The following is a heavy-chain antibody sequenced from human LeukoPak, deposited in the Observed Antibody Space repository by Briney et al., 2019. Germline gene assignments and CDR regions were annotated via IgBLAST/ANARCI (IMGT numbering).Heavy chain of an antibody. V-gene: IGHV1-18*01. CDR2: ISAYNGNT. Sequence: ASVKVSCKASGYTFTSFGISWVRQAPGQGLEWMGWISAYNGNTNYAQKLQGRVTMTTDTSTSTAYMELRSLRSDDTAVYYCAREGYCSGGSCYGVLNYWGQGTLVTVSS. J-gene: IGHJ4*02. D-gene: IGHD2-15*01. CDR3: AREGYCSGGSCYGVLNY. CDR1: GYTFTSFG.